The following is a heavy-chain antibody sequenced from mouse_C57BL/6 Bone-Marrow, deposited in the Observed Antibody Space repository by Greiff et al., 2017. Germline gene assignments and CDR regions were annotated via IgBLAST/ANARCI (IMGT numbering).Heavy chain of an antibody. D-gene: IGHD1-1*02. CDR2: ISYDGSN. J-gene: IGHJ1*03. CDR1: GYSITSGYY. Sequence: ESGPGLVKPSQSLSLTCSVTGYSITSGYYWNWIRQFPGNKLEWMGYISYDGSNNYNPSLKNRISITRDKCKNQFFLKLNSVTTEDTATYDCAGEGKLWWYFDVWGTGTTVTVSS. CDR3: AGEGKLWWYFDV. V-gene: IGHV3-6*01.